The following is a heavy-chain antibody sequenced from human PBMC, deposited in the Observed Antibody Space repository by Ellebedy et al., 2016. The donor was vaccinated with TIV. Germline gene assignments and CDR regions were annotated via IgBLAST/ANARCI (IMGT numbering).Heavy chain of an antibody. CDR2: ISSDGSSI. CDR1: GFSFSTYW. D-gene: IGHD3-3*01. CDR3: ARGPSGFNAGVFEA. V-gene: IGHV3-74*01. Sequence: GESLKISCAASGFSFSTYWMHWVRQAPGKGLVWVSCISSDGSSIGYADSAGGRFTISRDNARNTLYLQRNSLRAEDTAVYYCARGPSGFNAGVFEAWGQGTLVTVSS. J-gene: IGHJ4*02.